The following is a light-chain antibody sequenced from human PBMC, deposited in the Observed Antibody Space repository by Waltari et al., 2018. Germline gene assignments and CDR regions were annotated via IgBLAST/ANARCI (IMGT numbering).Light chain of an antibody. Sequence: DIQMTQSPSSLSASVGDRVTITCRASQGISNSLAWYQQKPAKAPKLLLDASSTLESGVPSRFSGSGSGTDYTLTISSLQPEDFATYYCEQYFSTPPYTFGQGTKLEI. J-gene: IGKJ2*01. CDR2: ASS. V-gene: IGKV1-NL1*01. CDR3: EQYFSTPPYT. CDR1: QGISNS.